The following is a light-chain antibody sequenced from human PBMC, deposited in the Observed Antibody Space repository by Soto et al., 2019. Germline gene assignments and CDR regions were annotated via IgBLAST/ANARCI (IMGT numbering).Light chain of an antibody. CDR1: SSDVGSDYNY. Sequence: QSVLTQPASVSGSPGQSIAISCTGTSSDVGSDYNYVSWYQQHPGKAPKLMVYDVSTRPSGVSNRFSGSKSGTTASLTISGLQAEDEADYYCCSYTSISTYVFGTGTTVTV. CDR2: DVS. V-gene: IGLV2-14*03. J-gene: IGLJ1*01. CDR3: CSYTSISTYV.